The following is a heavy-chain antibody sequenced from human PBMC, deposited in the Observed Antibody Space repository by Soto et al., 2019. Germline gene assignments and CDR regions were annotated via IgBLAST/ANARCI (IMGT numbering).Heavy chain of an antibody. CDR2: ISYDGSNK. CDR3: ARDLRQQLVRGPGWYYGMDV. CDR1: GFTFSSYA. Sequence: GGSLRLSCAASGFTFSSYAMHWVRQAPGKGLEWVAVISYDGSNKYYADSVKGRFTISRDNSKNTLYLQMNSLRAEDTAVYYCARDLRQQLVRGPGWYYGMDVWGQGTTVTVSS. J-gene: IGHJ6*02. V-gene: IGHV3-30-3*01. D-gene: IGHD6-13*01.